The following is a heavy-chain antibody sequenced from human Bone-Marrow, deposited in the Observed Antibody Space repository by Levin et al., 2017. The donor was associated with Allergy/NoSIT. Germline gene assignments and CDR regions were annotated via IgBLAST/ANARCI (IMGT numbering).Heavy chain of an antibody. Sequence: SQTLSLTCTVSGGSISSGSYYWSWIRQPAGKGLEWIGRIYTSGSTNYNPSLKSRVTISVDTSKNQFSLKLSSVTAADTAVYYCAREYYDIMTGYCPIDYWGQGTLVTVSS. CDR1: GGSISSGSYY. V-gene: IGHV4-61*02. J-gene: IGHJ4*02. CDR2: IYTSGST. D-gene: IGHD3-9*01. CDR3: AREYYDIMTGYCPIDY.